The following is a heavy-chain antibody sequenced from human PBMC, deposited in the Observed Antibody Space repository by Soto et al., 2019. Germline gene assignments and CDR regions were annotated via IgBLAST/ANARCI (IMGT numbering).Heavy chain of an antibody. D-gene: IGHD3-16*01. CDR2: IYYSGST. J-gene: IGHJ6*02. Sequence: TSETLSLTCTVSGGSILSSSYYWGWIRQPPGKGLEWIGSIYYSGSTYYNPSLKSRVTISVDTSKNQFSLKLSSVTAADTAVYYCGRGTYYYYGMDVWGQGTTVT. CDR1: GGSILSSSYY. CDR3: GRGTYYYYGMDV. V-gene: IGHV4-39*01.